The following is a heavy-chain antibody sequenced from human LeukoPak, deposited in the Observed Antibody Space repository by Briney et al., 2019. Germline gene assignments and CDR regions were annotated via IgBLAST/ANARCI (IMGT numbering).Heavy chain of an antibody. D-gene: IGHD1-26*01. Sequence: GGSLRLSCVASGFTFNNYGIHWVRQAPGKGLEWVAFIRFDGNKIFYGDSVKGRFTISRDNSKNTLYLQMNSLKGEDTAVYYCAKGPRGQATDLGSWGQGTLVTVSS. CDR2: IRFDGNKI. V-gene: IGHV3-30*02. CDR3: AKGPRGQATDLGS. CDR1: GFTFNNYG. J-gene: IGHJ4*02.